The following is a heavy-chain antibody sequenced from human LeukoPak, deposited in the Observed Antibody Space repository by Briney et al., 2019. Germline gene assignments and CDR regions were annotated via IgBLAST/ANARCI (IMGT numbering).Heavy chain of an antibody. J-gene: IGHJ2*01. Sequence: SVKVSCKASGGTFSSYAISWVRQAPGQGLEWMGRIIPIFGTANYAQKFQGRVAITTDESTSTAYMELSSLRSEDTAVYYCAPTWGGGSRYFDLWGRGTLVTVSS. V-gene: IGHV1-69*05. CDR3: APTWGGGSRYFDL. D-gene: IGHD2-15*01. CDR2: IIPIFGTA. CDR1: GGTFSSYA.